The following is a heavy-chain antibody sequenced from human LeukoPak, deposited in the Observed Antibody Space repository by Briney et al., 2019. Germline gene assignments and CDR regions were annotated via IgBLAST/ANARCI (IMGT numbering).Heavy chain of an antibody. CDR1: GGSISTYY. Sequence: SETLSLTCTVSGGSISTYYWSWIRQPPGKGLEWIGCIYNSGSTNYNPSLKSRVTISVDMSKNQFSLKLSSVTAADTAVYYCGRDREHSYGRWIDYWGQGTLVTVSS. J-gene: IGHJ4*02. CDR2: IYNSGST. V-gene: IGHV4-59*01. D-gene: IGHD5-18*01. CDR3: GRDREHSYGRWIDY.